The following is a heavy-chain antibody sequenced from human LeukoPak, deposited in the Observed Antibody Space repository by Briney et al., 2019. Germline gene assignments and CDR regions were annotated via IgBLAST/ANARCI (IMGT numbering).Heavy chain of an antibody. Sequence: PGGSLRLSCAASGFTFSTYWMHWVRHAPGKGLVWVSRINSDGSDTNYADSVKGRFTISRDNAKNTLYLQMHSLRAEDTAVYYCARARELATVGVDYWGQGTLVTVSS. CDR1: GFTFSTYW. CDR3: ARARELATVGVDY. D-gene: IGHD5-24*01. CDR2: INSDGSDT. J-gene: IGHJ4*02. V-gene: IGHV3-74*01.